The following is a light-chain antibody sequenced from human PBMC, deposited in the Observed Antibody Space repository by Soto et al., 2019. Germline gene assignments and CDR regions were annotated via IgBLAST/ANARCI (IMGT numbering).Light chain of an antibody. CDR3: LLSYSGAVV. CDR2: DTS. Sequence: QAVVTQEPSLTVSPGGTVTLTCGSSTGAVTSGHYPYWFQQKPGQAPRTLIYDTSNKHSWTPARFSGSLLGGKAALTLSGGQPGGGAEYSCLLSYSGAVVFGGGTKLTAL. V-gene: IGLV7-46*01. J-gene: IGLJ2*01. CDR1: TGAVTSGHY.